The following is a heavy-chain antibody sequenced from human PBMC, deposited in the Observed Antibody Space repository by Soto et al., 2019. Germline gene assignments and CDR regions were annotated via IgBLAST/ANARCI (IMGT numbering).Heavy chain of an antibody. J-gene: IGHJ4*02. D-gene: IGHD6-13*01. CDR1: GGSFSAYY. Sequence: QVQLQQWGAGLLKPSETLSLTCGVYGGSFSAYYWSWIRQPPGKGLEWIGEINHSGSTNYNPSLKSRVTMSVDTSKNQVSLKLSSVTAADAALYYCARGASNSSPSYWGQGTLVTVSS. V-gene: IGHV4-34*01. CDR3: ARGASNSSPSY. CDR2: INHSGST.